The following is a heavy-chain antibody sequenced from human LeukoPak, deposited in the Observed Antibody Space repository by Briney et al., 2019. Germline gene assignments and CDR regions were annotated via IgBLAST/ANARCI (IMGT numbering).Heavy chain of an antibody. D-gene: IGHD3-9*01. CDR1: GFTFDDYA. CDR2: IYSGGST. V-gene: IGHV3-53*01. J-gene: IGHJ3*02. Sequence: GGSLRLSCAASGFTFDDYAMHWVRQAPGKGLEWVSVIYSGGSTYYSDSVKGRFTISRDNSKNTLYLQMNSLRAEDTAVYYCARAVYDILTGPGAFDIWGQGTMVTVSS. CDR3: ARAVYDILTGPGAFDI.